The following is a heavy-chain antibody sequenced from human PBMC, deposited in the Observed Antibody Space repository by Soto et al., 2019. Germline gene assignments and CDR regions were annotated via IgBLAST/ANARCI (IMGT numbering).Heavy chain of an antibody. CDR3: ARGGSTGWFYFDF. Sequence: GGSLSLSCASPGFPFKSYAMNWVRQAPGKGLGWVASTPGNGGSSYYADSVKGRFTIYRDNSKNTLYLDLNSLKAEDTAMYYCARGGSTGWFYFDFWGQGT. CDR2: TPGNGGSS. J-gene: IGHJ4*02. CDR1: GFPFKSYA. D-gene: IGHD6-19*01. V-gene: IGHV3-23*01.